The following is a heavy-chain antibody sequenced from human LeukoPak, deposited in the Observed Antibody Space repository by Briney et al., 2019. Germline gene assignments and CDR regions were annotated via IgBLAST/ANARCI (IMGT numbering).Heavy chain of an antibody. Sequence: ASVKVSCKASGYTFTSYGISWVRQAPGQGLEWMGWISADNGNTNYAQKLQGRVTMATDTSTSTAYMELRSLRSDDTAVYYCAREIRLRYFDWLLSPLVGAFDIWGQGTMVTVSS. CDR1: GYTFTSYG. CDR3: AREIRLRYFDWLLSPLVGAFDI. D-gene: IGHD3-9*01. CDR2: ISADNGNT. V-gene: IGHV1-18*01. J-gene: IGHJ3*02.